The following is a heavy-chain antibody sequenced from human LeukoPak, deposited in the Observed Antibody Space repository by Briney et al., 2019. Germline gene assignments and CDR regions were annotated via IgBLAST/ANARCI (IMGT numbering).Heavy chain of an antibody. CDR2: ISGDGGTT. D-gene: IGHD6-13*01. Sequence: GGSLRLTCAASGFTFSSYAMTWVRQAPGKGLEWVSAISGDGGTTFYADSVKGRFTISRENSKNTLYPQMSSLRADDTAVYYCAKSGSTWYDYLDFWGQGALVTVSS. CDR3: AKSGSTWYDYLDF. V-gene: IGHV3-23*01. J-gene: IGHJ4*02. CDR1: GFTFSSYA.